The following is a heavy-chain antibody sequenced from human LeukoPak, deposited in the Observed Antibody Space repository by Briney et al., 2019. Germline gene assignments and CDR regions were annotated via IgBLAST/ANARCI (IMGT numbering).Heavy chain of an antibody. CDR1: GYTLTELS. Sequence: ASVKVSCKVSGYTLTELSMHWVRQAPGKGLEWMGGFDPEDGETIYAQKFQGRVTITADESTSTAYMELSSLRSEDTAVYYCAVSLWSGYFFDYWGQGTLVTVSS. J-gene: IGHJ4*02. CDR2: FDPEDGET. CDR3: AVSLWSGYFFDY. V-gene: IGHV1-24*01. D-gene: IGHD3-3*01.